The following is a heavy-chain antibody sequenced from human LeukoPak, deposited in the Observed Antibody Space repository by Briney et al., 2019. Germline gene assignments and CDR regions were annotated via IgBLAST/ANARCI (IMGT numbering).Heavy chain of an antibody. J-gene: IGHJ4*02. CDR3: ARDHPSYGYAFGY. CDR2: IWYDGSNK. CDR1: GFTFSSYG. V-gene: IGHV3-33*01. D-gene: IGHD3-16*01. Sequence: GSLRLSCAASGFTFSSYGMHWVRQAPGKGLEWVAVIWYDGSNKYYADSVKGRFTISRDNSKNTLYLQMNSLRAEDTAVYYCARDHPSYGYAFGYWGQGTLVTVSS.